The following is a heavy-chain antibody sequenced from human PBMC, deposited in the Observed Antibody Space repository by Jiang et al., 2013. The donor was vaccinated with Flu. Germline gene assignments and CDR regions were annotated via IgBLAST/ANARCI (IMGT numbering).Heavy chain of an antibody. CDR1: GFTFSSYW. D-gene: IGHD3-9*01. CDR2: IKQDGSEK. J-gene: IGHJ3*02. V-gene: IGHV3-7*01. CDR3: ARLRYFDWLFDAFDI. Sequence: LVQPGGSLRLSCAASGFTFSSYWMSWVRQAPGKGLEWVANIKQDGSEKYYVDSVKGRFTISRDNAKNSLYLQMNSLRAEDTAVYYCARLRYFDWLFDAFDIWGQGTMVTVSS.